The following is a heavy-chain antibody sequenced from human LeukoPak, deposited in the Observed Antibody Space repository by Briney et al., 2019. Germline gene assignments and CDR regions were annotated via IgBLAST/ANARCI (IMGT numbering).Heavy chain of an antibody. CDR1: GGSISSYY. CDR2: IYYSGST. CDR3: ARGRILYYFDY. V-gene: IGHV4-59*01. Sequence: SETLSLTCTVSGGSISSYYWSWIRQPPGKGLEWIGYIYYSGSTNYNPSLKSRVTISVDTSKNQFSLKLSSVTAADTAAYYCARGRILYYFDYWGQGTLVTVSS. J-gene: IGHJ4*02.